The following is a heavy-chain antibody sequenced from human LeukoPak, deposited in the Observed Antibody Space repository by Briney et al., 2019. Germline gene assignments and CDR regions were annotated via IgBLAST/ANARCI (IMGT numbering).Heavy chain of an antibody. J-gene: IGHJ4*02. D-gene: IGHD2-2*01. CDR3: AKDQVVVPAAKDY. CDR1: GFTFSNFG. V-gene: IGHV3-23*01. Sequence: GGSLRLSCAASGFTFSNFGMNWVRQAPGKGLEWVSSISGSGGSTYYADSVKGRFTISRDNSKNTLYLQMNSLRAEDTAVYYCAKDQVVVPAAKDYWGQGTLVTVSS. CDR2: ISGSGGST.